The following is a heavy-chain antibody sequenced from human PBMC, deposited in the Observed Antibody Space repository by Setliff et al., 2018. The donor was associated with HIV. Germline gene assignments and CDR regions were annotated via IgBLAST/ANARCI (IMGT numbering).Heavy chain of an antibody. V-gene: IGHV4-38-2*02. Sequence: SETLSLTCDVYGYSINSGYYWGWIRQPPGKGLEWIGSIYHSGSTYYNPSLRSRVTISVDTSKNQFSLKLSSVTAADTAVYYCARDAPTVYANGWFDPWGQGTLVTVSS. CDR3: ARDAPTVYANGWFDP. CDR2: IYHSGST. J-gene: IGHJ5*02. D-gene: IGHD2-8*01. CDR1: GYSINSGYY.